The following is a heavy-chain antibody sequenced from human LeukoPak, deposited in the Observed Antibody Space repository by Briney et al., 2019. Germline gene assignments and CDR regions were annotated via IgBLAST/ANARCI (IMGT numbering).Heavy chain of an antibody. CDR3: AKRGYSYGLA. CDR2: ISGSGGNT. J-gene: IGHJ5*02. D-gene: IGHD5-18*01. CDR1: GFTFRRYG. Sequence: PGGSLRLSCAASGFTFRRYGMSWVRQAPGKGLEWVSAISGSGGNTYYADSVKGRFTISRDNSKNTLYLQMNSLRAEDAAVYYCAKRGYSYGLAWGQGTLVTVSS. V-gene: IGHV3-23*01.